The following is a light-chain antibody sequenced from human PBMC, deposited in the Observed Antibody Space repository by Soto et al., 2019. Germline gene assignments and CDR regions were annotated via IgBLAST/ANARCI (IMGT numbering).Light chain of an antibody. Sequence: QSVLTQPASVSGSPGESITISCTGTRGDVGGYNSVSCYQHHPCKVPKLMSYEVSYRPSRVSNRFSGSTSGSTATLRISGLQDEDKTDYYCTSYTSSTTSVFGTGTKVTVL. CDR1: RGDVGGYNS. CDR2: EVS. J-gene: IGLJ1*01. V-gene: IGLV2-14*01. CDR3: TSYTSSTTSV.